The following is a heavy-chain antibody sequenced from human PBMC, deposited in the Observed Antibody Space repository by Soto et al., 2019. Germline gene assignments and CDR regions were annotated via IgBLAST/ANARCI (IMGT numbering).Heavy chain of an antibody. CDR2: IYYSGST. D-gene: IGHD3-22*01. J-gene: IGHJ3*02. CDR1: GGSISSGGYY. V-gene: IGHV4-31*03. Sequence: SSETLSLTCTVSGGSISSGGYYWSWIRQPPGKGLEWIGYIYYSGSTYYNPSLKSRVTISVDTSKNQFSLKLSSVTAADTAVYYCARRIPYYYDSSGYFDAFDIWGQGTMVTVSS. CDR3: ARRIPYYYDSSGYFDAFDI.